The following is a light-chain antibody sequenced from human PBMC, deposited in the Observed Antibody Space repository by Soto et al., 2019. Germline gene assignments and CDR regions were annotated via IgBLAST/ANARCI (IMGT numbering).Light chain of an antibody. CDR2: GAF. J-gene: IGKJ5*01. Sequence: ENVWKKSDVALSLSQGERSTLSCRASQSVTNFLAWYQKKPGQAHRLLIYGAFNRATGIPARFSGSGSGTDFTLTISSLEPEDSAIYYGQQRNIWPPVTFGQRARLE. V-gene: IGKV3-11*01. CDR3: QQRNIWPPVT. CDR1: QSVTNF.